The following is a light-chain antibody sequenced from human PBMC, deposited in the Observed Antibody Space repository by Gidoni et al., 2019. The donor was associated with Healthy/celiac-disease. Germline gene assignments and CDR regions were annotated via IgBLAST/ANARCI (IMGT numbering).Light chain of an antibody. CDR2: SNN. Sequence: QSVMTHPPSASGTPGHRVTICCSGNSSNIGINTVNWYQQLPGTAPKLLIYSNNQLPSGVPDRFSGSKAGTSASLAISALQSEDEADYYCAAWDDSLNGRVFGGGTKLTVL. J-gene: IGLJ3*02. CDR3: AAWDDSLNGRV. V-gene: IGLV1-44*01. CDR1: SSNIGINT.